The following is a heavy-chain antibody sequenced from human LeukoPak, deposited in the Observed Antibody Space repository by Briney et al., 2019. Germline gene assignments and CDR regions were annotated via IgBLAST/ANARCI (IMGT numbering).Heavy chain of an antibody. V-gene: IGHV3-23*01. D-gene: IGHD4-23*01. CDR1: GFTFSSYA. Sequence: SGGSLRLSCAASGFTFSSYAMSWVRQAPGKGLEWVSAISGSGGSTYYADSVKGRFTISRDNSKNTLYLQMNSLRAEDTAVYYCAKPSYGGNSEEDYWGQGTLVTVSS. CDR3: AKPSYGGNSEEDY. CDR2: ISGSGGST. J-gene: IGHJ4*02.